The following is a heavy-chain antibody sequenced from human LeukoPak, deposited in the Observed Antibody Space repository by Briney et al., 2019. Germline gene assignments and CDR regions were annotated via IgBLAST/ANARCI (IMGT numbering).Heavy chain of an antibody. D-gene: IGHD3-16*01. V-gene: IGHV3-30*02. CDR3: AKEPPGGWSIDL. J-gene: IGHJ2*01. CDR2: MGTDETDI. CDR1: GFTVSTFA. Sequence: GGSLGLSCAASGFTVSTFAWHWVRQPPGKGLEWVAFMGTDETDIHYADSVKGRFIISRDNSRNTLSLDMSSLRAEDTAVYYCAKEPPGGWSIDLCGRGTLVSVSS.